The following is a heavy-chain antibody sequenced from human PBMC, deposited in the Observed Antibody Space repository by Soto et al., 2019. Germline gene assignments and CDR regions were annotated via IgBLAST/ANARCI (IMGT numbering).Heavy chain of an antibody. V-gene: IGHV1-18*01. CDR3: AMYDILRGQTDYYYYGMDV. CDR1: GYTFTSYG. D-gene: IGHD3-9*01. Sequence: QVQLVQSGAEVKKPGASVKVSCKASGYTFTSYGISWVRQAPGQGLEWMGWISAYNGNTNYAQKLQGRVTMTTDTSTSTAYMELRSLRSDDTAVYYCAMYDILRGQTDYYYYGMDVWGQGTTVTVSS. J-gene: IGHJ6*02. CDR2: ISAYNGNT.